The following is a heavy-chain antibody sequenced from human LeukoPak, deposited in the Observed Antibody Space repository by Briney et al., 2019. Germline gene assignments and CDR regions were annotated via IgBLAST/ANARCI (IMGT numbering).Heavy chain of an antibody. V-gene: IGHV3-64*01. Sequence: GGSLRLACAASGLTFSAFPMHWVRQAPGRGLESVSAIGGSGADTYYANSVKGRFTISRDNSKNTLDLQMGSLRVEDMAVYYCARETKGDYDYWGQGTLVTVSS. CDR2: IGGSGADT. CDR3: ARETKGDYDY. J-gene: IGHJ4*02. CDR1: GLTFSAFP. D-gene: IGHD2-21*01.